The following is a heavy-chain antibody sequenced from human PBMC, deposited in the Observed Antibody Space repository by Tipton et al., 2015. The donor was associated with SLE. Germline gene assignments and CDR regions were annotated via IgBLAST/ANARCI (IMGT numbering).Heavy chain of an antibody. Sequence: TLSLTCAVYGGSFSGYYWSWIRQPPGKGLEWIGEINHSGSTNYNPSLKSRVTISVDTSKNQFSLKLSSVTAADTAVYYCARRYSSSSDWYFDLWGRGTLVTVSS. CDR2: INHSGST. D-gene: IGHD6-6*01. V-gene: IGHV4-34*01. CDR1: GGSFSGYY. J-gene: IGHJ2*01. CDR3: ARRYSSSSDWYFDL.